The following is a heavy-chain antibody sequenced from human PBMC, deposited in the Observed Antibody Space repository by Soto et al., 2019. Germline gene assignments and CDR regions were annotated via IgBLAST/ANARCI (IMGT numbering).Heavy chain of an antibody. CDR2: IKSKADGGTV. J-gene: IGHJ4*02. D-gene: IGHD3-10*01. Sequence: EVRLVESGGGFVKPEGSLRLSCAASGFSFSDGWMNWVRQTPGKGLEWVGRIKSKADGGTVDYAAPVKGRFIISRDDSENMLYLQMNSLKADDTGIYYCTRRPKAGDAGVDTLAYWGKGALVTVSS. CDR1: GFSFSDGW. V-gene: IGHV3-15*07. CDR3: TRRPKAGDAGVDTLAY.